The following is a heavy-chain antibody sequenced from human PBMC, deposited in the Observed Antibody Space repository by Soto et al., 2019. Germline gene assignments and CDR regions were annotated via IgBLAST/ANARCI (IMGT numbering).Heavy chain of an antibody. CDR1: GYFFTSYG. D-gene: IGHD3-3*01. J-gene: IGHJ4*02. Sequence: ASVKVSCKASGYFFTSYGITWVRQAPGQGLEWMGWISPYNGNTKYAQNFQGRDTMTTDTSTSTAYMEVRRLRSDDPAVYYCARDFGSDLSAPGAVFDYWGQGTLVTVSS. CDR3: ARDFGSDLSAPGAVFDY. V-gene: IGHV1-18*04. CDR2: ISPYNGNT.